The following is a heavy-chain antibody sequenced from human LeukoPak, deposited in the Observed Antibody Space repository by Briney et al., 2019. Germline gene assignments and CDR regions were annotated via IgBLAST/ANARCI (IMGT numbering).Heavy chain of an antibody. V-gene: IGHV3-23*01. J-gene: IGHJ4*02. CDR2: ISGSGGST. Sequence: GRSLRLSCAASGFTFSSYAMSWVRQTPGKGLEWVSAISGSGGSTYYADSVKGRFTISRDNSKNTLYLQMNSLRAEDTAVYYCAKGGDFWSGYLDYWGQGTLVTVSS. D-gene: IGHD3-3*01. CDR1: GFTFSSYA. CDR3: AKGGDFWSGYLDY.